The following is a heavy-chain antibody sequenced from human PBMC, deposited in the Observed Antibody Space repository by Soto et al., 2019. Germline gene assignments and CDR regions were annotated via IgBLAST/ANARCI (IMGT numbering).Heavy chain of an antibody. CDR3: MCSGSDPPTVVTPPYFQH. J-gene: IGHJ1*01. CDR2: INPSGGST. V-gene: IGHV1-46*01. D-gene: IGHD4-17*01. CDR1: GYTFTSYY. Sequence: ASVKVSCKASGYTFTSYYMHWVRQAPGQGLEWMGIINPSGGSTSYAQKFQGRVTMTRDTSTSTVYMELSSLRSEDTAVYYCMCSGSDPPTVVTPPYFQHWGQGTLVTVSS.